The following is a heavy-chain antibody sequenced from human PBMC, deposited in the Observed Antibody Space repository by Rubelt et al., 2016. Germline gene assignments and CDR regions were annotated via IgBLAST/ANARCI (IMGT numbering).Heavy chain of an antibody. V-gene: IGHV4-59*01. D-gene: IGHD6-13*01. Sequence: VSGGSISTFYWTWIRQPPGRGLEWIGNPSTGGSTNYNPSLKSRVTMSVDTSKNQFSLTLTSVTAADTAVYYCAREEGWQQPIGYWGQGALVTVSS. J-gene: IGHJ4*01. CDR3: AREEGWQQPIGY. CDR2: PSTGGST. CDR1: GGSISTFY.